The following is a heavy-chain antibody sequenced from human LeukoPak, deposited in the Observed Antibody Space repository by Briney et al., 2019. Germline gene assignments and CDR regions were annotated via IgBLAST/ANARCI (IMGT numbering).Heavy chain of an antibody. J-gene: IGHJ6*02. D-gene: IGHD3-10*01. CDR3: ARRKFPKRYYYGSGSYYNILEGYGMDV. CDR2: IYYSGST. Sequence: PSETLSLTCTVSGGSISSSSYYWGWIRQPPGKGLEWIGSIYYSGSTYYNPSLKSRVTISVDTSKNQFSLKLSSVTAADTAVYYCARRKFPKRYYYGSGSYYNILEGYGMDVWGQGTTVTVSS. CDR1: GGSISSSSYY. V-gene: IGHV4-39*01.